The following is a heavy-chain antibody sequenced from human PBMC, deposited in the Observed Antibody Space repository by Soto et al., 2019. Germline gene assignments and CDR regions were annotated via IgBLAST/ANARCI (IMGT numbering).Heavy chain of an antibody. V-gene: IGHV4-59*01. CDR3: ARCYYDSSGYLIDY. CDR2: IYYSGST. Sequence: SETLSLTCTVRGCSISIDYWSWIRQPPGKGLEWIGYIYYSGSTNYTPSLKSRVTISVDTSKNQFSLKLSSVTAADTAVYYCARCYYDSSGYLIDYWGQGTLVTVS. J-gene: IGHJ4*02. CDR1: GCSISIDY. D-gene: IGHD3-22*01.